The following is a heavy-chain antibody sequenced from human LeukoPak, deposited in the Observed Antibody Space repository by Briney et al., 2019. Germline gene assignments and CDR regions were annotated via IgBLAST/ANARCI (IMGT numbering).Heavy chain of an antibody. D-gene: IGHD6-6*01. Sequence: GGSLRLSCAASGFTFSSYSMNWVRQAPGKGLEWVAFIRYDGSNKYYADSVKGRFTISRDNSKNTLYLQMNSLRAEDTAVYYCAKDRSIAARNYFDYWGQGTLVTVSS. V-gene: IGHV3-30*02. CDR3: AKDRSIAARNYFDY. CDR1: GFTFSSYS. J-gene: IGHJ4*02. CDR2: IRYDGSNK.